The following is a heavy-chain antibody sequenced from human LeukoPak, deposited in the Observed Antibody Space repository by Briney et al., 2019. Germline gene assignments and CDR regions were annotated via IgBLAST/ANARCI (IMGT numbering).Heavy chain of an antibody. Sequence: GGSLRLSCAASGFTFSSHGMSWVRQAPGKGLEWVSTISGSGDNTYYADSVKGRFTISRDNSKNTLYLQMNSLRAEDTAVYYCAKAYYDILTGYYFDAFDIWGQGTMVTVSS. D-gene: IGHD3-9*01. J-gene: IGHJ3*02. CDR3: AKAYYDILTGYYFDAFDI. V-gene: IGHV3-23*01. CDR2: ISGSGDNT. CDR1: GFTFSSHG.